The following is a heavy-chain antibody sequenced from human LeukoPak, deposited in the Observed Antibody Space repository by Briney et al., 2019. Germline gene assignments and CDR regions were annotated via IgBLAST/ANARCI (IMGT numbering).Heavy chain of an antibody. CDR3: ARGWLAETTVVSPYNY. CDR2: ITPIFGTA. CDR1: GGTFMSNA. D-gene: IGHD4-23*01. Sequence: SVKVSCKASGGTFMSNAISWVRQAPGQGLEWMGGITPIFGTANYAQKFQGRVTITAVESMSTAYMELSRLRSEDTAVYYCARGWLAETTVVSPYNYWGQGTLVTVSS. V-gene: IGHV1-69*01. J-gene: IGHJ4*02.